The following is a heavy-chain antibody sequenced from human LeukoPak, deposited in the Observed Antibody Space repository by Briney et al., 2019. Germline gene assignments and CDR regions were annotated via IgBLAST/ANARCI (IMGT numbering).Heavy chain of an antibody. V-gene: IGHV1-2*02. CDR2: INPNSGGT. J-gene: IGHJ4*02. Sequence: ASVKVSCKASGYTFTGFYMHWVRQAPGQGLEWMGWINPNSGGTNYAQKFQGRVTMTRDTSISTAYVELSRLRSDDTAVYYCAKNIAYTVSPFDYWGQGTLVTVSS. CDR1: GYTFTGFY. D-gene: IGHD3-16*01. CDR3: AKNIAYTVSPFDY.